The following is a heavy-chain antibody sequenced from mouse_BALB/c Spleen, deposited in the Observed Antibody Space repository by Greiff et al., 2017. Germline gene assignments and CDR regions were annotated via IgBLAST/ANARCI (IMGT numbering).Heavy chain of an antibody. Sequence: EVKLQESGPGLVKPSQSLSLTCSVTGYSITSGYYWNWIRQFPGNKLEWMGYISYDGSNNYNPSLKNRISITRDTSKNQFFLKLNSVTTEDTATYYCARPHYYGSSYFDYWGQGTTLTVSS. V-gene: IGHV3-6*02. D-gene: IGHD1-1*01. CDR2: ISYDGSN. CDR1: GYSITSGYY. J-gene: IGHJ2*01. CDR3: ARPHYYGSSYFDY.